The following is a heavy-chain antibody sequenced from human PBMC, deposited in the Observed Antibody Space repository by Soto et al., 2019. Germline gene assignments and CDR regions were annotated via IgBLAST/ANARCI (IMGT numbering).Heavy chain of an antibody. Sequence: GGSLRLSCAPSGCIFSNFVMHWVRQAPGKGLEWVSAVHSNGDTYYANSVLGRFTISRDNSKNTQYLQMDGLRADDTAVYYCAREHSTGDFLFVDYWGQGARVTVSS. CDR1: GCIFSNFV. CDR3: AREHSTGDFLFVDY. D-gene: IGHD3-10*01. V-gene: IGHV3-NL1*01. CDR2: VHSNGDT. J-gene: IGHJ4*02.